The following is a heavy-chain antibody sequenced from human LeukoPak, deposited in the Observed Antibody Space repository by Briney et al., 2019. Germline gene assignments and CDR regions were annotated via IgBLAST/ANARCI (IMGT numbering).Heavy chain of an antibody. V-gene: IGHV4-39*07. J-gene: IGHJ3*02. CDR2: IYYSGST. CDR3: ARASRIRLNSYLAAGGGFDAFDI. CDR1: GGSISSSSYY. Sequence: SETLSLTCTVSGGSISSSSYYWGWIRQPPGKGLEWIGSIYYSGSTYYNPSLKSRVTISVDTSKNQFSLKLSSVTAADTAVYYCARASRIRLNSYLAAGGGFDAFDIWGQGTMVTVSS. D-gene: IGHD6-13*01.